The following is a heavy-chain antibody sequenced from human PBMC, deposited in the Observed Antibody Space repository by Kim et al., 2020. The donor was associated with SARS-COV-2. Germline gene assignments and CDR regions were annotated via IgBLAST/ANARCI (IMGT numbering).Heavy chain of an antibody. CDR1: GGSFSGYY. V-gene: IGHV4-34*01. CDR3: ARDGGYSNYYYYYYMDV. D-gene: IGHD5-18*01. CDR2: INHSGST. J-gene: IGHJ6*03. Sequence: SETLSLTCAVYGGSFSGYYWSWIRQPPGKGLEWIGEINHSGSTNYNPSLKSRVTISVDTSKNQFSLKLSSVTAADTAVYYCARDGGYSNYYYYYYMDVWG.